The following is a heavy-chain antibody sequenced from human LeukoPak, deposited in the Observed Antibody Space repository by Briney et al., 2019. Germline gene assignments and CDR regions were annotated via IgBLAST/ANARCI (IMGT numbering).Heavy chain of an antibody. Sequence: SESLSLTCAVSGGSISSGGYSWSWIRQPPGKGLEWIGYIYHSGSTYYNPSLKSRVTISVDRSKNQFSLKRSSVTPASTAVYYXXXMTTVTPADNWFDPWGQGTLVTVSS. CDR2: IYHSGST. V-gene: IGHV4-30-2*01. CDR3: XXMTTVTPADNWFDP. D-gene: IGHD4-17*01. J-gene: IGHJ5*02. CDR1: GGSISSGGYS.